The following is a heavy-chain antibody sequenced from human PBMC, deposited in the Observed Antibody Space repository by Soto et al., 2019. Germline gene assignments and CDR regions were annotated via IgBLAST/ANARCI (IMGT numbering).Heavy chain of an antibody. D-gene: IGHD2-2*01. CDR2: IYPYDSTS. CDR1: GYSFTGYW. Sequence: GESLKISCKASGYSFTGYWIAWVRQMPGKGLEWMGSIYPYDSTSSYNPSFRGQVTFSADKSINIVFLQWNTLKASDTATYFCARHEGISAGSTLDCWGQGTPVTVSS. J-gene: IGHJ4*02. CDR3: ARHEGISAGSTLDC. V-gene: IGHV5-51*01.